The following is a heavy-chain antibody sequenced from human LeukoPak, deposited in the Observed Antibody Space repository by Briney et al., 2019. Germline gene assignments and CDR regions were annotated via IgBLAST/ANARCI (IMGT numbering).Heavy chain of an antibody. V-gene: IGHV4-59*01. J-gene: IGHJ3*02. Sequence: SETLSLTCTVSGGSISSYYWSWIRQPPGKGPEWIGYIYYSGSTNYNPSLKSRVTISVDTSKNQFSLKLSSVTAADTAVYYCAGREVVTAIRDAFDIWGQGTMVTVSS. CDR2: IYYSGST. D-gene: IGHD2-21*02. CDR3: AGREVVTAIRDAFDI. CDR1: GGSISSYY.